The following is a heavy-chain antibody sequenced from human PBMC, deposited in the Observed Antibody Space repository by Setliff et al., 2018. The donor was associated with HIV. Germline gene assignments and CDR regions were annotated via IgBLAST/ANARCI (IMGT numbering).Heavy chain of an antibody. Sequence: SETLSLTCTVSSGSISNGSYYWGWTRQPPGKGLEWIGEIYHTGSSNYNPSPKSRVTISVDKSKNQFSLKLNSVTAADTAVYYCARLGPSIDPRWLQYFDYWGQGTLVTVSS. CDR3: ARLGPSIDPRWLQYFDY. J-gene: IGHJ4*02. V-gene: IGHV4-39*07. CDR2: IYHTGSS. CDR1: SGSISNGSYY. D-gene: IGHD5-12*01.